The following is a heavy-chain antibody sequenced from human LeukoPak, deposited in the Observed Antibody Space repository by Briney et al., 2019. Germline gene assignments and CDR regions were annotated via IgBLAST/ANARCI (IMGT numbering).Heavy chain of an antibody. J-gene: IGHJ4*02. Sequence: TSETLSLTCTVSGGSISPFYWSWIRQPPGKGLEWIGYIYFSGSTNYNPSLKSRVTISVDTSKNQLSLNLTSVTAADTAVYYCARLIPGPRGSYYFDYWGQGTLVTVSS. CDR1: GGSISPFY. D-gene: IGHD3-10*01. V-gene: IGHV4-59*08. CDR3: ARLIPGPRGSYYFDY. CDR2: IYFSGST.